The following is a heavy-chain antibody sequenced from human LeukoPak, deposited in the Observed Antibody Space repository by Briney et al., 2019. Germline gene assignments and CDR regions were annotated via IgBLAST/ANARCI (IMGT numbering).Heavy chain of an antibody. V-gene: IGHV4-34*01. CDR1: GGSFSGYY. J-gene: IGHJ6*03. CDR2: INHSGST. CDR3: ARAGPYCSSTSCYYYYYYYMDV. D-gene: IGHD2-2*01. Sequence: SETLSLACAVYGGSFSGYYWSWIRQPPGKGLEWIGEINHSGSTNYNPSLKSRVTISVDTSKNQFSLKLSSVTAADTAVYYCARAGPYCSSTSCYYYYYYYMDVWGKGTTATVSS.